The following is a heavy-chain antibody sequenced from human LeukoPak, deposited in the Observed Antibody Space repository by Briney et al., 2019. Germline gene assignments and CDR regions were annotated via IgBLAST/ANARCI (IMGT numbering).Heavy chain of an antibody. CDR1: GFTFSSYW. D-gene: IGHD6-6*01. CDR2: IKQDGSEK. J-gene: IGHJ3*02. Sequence: GGSLRLSCAASGFTFSSYWMSWVRQAPGKGLEWVANIKQDGSEKYYVDSVKGRFTISRDNAKNSLYLQMNSLRAEDTAVYYCARATRYSSSSGDAFDIWGQGTMVTVSS. V-gene: IGHV3-7*01. CDR3: ARATRYSSSSGDAFDI.